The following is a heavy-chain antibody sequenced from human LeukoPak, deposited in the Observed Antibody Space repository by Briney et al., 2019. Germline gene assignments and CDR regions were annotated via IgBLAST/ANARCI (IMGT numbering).Heavy chain of an antibody. V-gene: IGHV3-49*04. CDR3: TRKAAYCGGDCYFYYYYMDV. D-gene: IGHD2-21*02. CDR2: IRSKAYGGTT. Sequence: GGSLRLSCTASGFTFGDYAMSWVRQAPGKGLEWVGFIRSKAYGGTTEYAASVKGRFTISRDDSKSIAYLQMNSLKTEDTAVYYCTRKAAYCGGDCYFYYYYMDVWGKGTTVTTSS. J-gene: IGHJ6*03. CDR1: GFTFGDYA.